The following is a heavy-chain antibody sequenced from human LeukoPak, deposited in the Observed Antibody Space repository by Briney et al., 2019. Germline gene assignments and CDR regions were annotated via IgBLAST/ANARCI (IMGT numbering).Heavy chain of an antibody. J-gene: IGHJ4*02. Sequence: GGSLRLSCAASGFTFRFYAISWFRQAPGKGLEWVSAISGGGGNTYYADSAKGRFTISRDNSKNTLYLQMNSLRAEDTAIYYCAKSDYYDSSGHPSSFDYWGQGTLVTVSS. CDR2: ISGGGGNT. CDR3: AKSDYYDSSGHPSSFDY. D-gene: IGHD3-22*01. CDR1: GFTFRFYA. V-gene: IGHV3-23*01.